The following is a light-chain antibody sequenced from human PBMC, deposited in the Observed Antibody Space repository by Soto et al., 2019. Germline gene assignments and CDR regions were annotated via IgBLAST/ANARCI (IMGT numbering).Light chain of an antibody. J-gene: IGKJ4*01. V-gene: IGKV1-12*01. CDR2: AAS. CDR3: QQADSFPLT. CDR1: QPLYKW. Sequence: DIQLTQSPSSVSASIGDRVTISCRQSQPLYKWLVCNQQKPGQALNFLIYAASSLQSGVPSRFSGSGYGTEFTLTISSLQPEDSATYYSQQADSFPLTFGGGTEVAI.